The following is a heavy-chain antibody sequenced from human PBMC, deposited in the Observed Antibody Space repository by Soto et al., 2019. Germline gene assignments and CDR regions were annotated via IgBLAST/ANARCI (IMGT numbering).Heavy chain of an antibody. CDR1: GGSISSYY. V-gene: IGHV4-59*08. D-gene: IGHD2-15*01. CDR3: ATMGTPATGLYFFDY. Sequence: PSEILSLTCTVSGGSISSYYWSWIRQPPGKGLEWIGCIYYSGSTYYSTSLKSRVTISVDTSKSQFSLNLSFVTAADTAVYYCATMGTPATGLYFFDYWGQGSLVTAPQ. J-gene: IGHJ4*02. CDR2: IYYSGST.